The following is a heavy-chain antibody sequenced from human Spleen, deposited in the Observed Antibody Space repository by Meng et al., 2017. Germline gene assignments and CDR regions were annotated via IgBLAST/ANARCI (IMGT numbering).Heavy chain of an antibody. J-gene: IGHJ6*02. D-gene: IGHD3-10*01. CDR1: GGSFSGYY. CDR2: INHSGST. V-gene: IGHV4-34*01. CDR3: ASRSNYYGSGSYYKLYYYGMDV. Sequence: SETLSLTCAVYGGSFSGYYWSWIRQPPGKGLEWIGEINHSGSTNYNPSLKSRVTISVDTSKNQFSLKLSSVTAADTAVYYCASRSNYYGSGSYYKLYYYGMDVWGQGTTVTVSS.